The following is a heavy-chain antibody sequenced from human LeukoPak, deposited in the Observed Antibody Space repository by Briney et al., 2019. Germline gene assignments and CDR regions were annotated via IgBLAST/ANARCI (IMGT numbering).Heavy chain of an antibody. CDR3: ARGEWELLHFDY. V-gene: IGHV3-21*01. CDR1: GFTFSSYS. J-gene: IGHJ4*02. CDR2: ISSSSSYI. D-gene: IGHD1-26*01. Sequence: GGSLRLSCAASGFTFSSYSMNWVRQAPGKGLEWVSSISSSSSYIYYADSVKGRFTISRDNAKNSLYLQMNSLRAEDTAVYYCARGEWELLHFDYWGQGTLVTVSS.